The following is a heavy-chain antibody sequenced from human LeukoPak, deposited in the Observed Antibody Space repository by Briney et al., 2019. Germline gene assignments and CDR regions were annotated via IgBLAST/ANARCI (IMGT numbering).Heavy chain of an antibody. CDR1: GGSISSSNW. D-gene: IGHD2-15*01. CDR2: IYHSGST. Sequence: SGTLSLTCAVSGGSISSSNWWSWVRQPPGKGLEWIGGIYHSGSTNYNPSLKSRVTISVDKSKNQFSLKLSSVTAADTAVYYCARYYCSGGSCYPSDAFDIWGQGTMVTVSS. CDR3: ARYYCSGGSCYPSDAFDI. J-gene: IGHJ3*02. V-gene: IGHV4-4*02.